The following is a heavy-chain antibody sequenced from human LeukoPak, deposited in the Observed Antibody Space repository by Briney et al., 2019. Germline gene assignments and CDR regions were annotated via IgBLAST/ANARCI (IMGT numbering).Heavy chain of an antibody. J-gene: IGHJ4*02. V-gene: IGHV1-69*13. CDR1: GGTFSIYA. Sequence: GASVKVSCKASGGTFSIYAISWVRQAPGQGLEWMGGIIPIFGTANYAQKFQGRVTITADESTSTAYLELSSLTSEDTAVYYCARDLGYCTNGVCHTRFDYWGQGTLVAVSS. D-gene: IGHD2-8*01. CDR2: IIPIFGTA. CDR3: ARDLGYCTNGVCHTRFDY.